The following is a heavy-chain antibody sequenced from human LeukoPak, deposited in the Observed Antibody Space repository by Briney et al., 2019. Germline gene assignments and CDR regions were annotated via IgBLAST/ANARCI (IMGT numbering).Heavy chain of an antibody. V-gene: IGHV4-59*01. CDR2: IYYIGST. Sequence: SETLSLTCTVSGGSISSYYWSWILQPPGKGLEWIGYIYYIGSTNYNPSLKSRVTISVDTSKNQFSLKLSSVTAADTAVYYCARAADCSSTSCYGLDYWGQGTLVTVSS. D-gene: IGHD2-2*01. J-gene: IGHJ4*02. CDR3: ARAADCSSTSCYGLDY. CDR1: GGSISSYY.